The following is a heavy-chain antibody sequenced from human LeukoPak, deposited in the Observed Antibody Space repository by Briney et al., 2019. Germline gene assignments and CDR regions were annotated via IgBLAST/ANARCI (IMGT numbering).Heavy chain of an antibody. Sequence: PGGSLRLSCAASGFTFSSYGMHWVRQAPGKGLEWVAVISYDGSNKYYADSVKGRFTISRDNSKNTLYLQMNSLRAEDTAVYYCAKSDSYYYYYGMDVWGQGTTVTVSS. J-gene: IGHJ6*02. CDR3: AKSDSYYYYYGMDV. CDR2: ISYDGSNK. V-gene: IGHV3-30*18. CDR1: GFTFSSYG.